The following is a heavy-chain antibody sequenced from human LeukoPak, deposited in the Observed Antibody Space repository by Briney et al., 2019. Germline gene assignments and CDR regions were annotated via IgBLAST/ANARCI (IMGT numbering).Heavy chain of an antibody. Sequence: PSETLSLTCTVSGGSISSSSYYWGWIRQPPGKGLEWIGSIYYSGSTYYNPSLKSRVTISVDTSKNQFSLKLSSVTAADTAVYYCAREMRYCSSTSCYDWFDPWGQGTLVTVSS. V-gene: IGHV4-39*07. D-gene: IGHD2-2*01. CDR2: IYYSGST. CDR3: AREMRYCSSTSCYDWFDP. J-gene: IGHJ5*02. CDR1: GGSISSSSYY.